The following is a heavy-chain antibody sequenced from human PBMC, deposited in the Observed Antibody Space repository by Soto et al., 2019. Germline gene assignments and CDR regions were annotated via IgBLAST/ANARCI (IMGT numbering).Heavy chain of an antibody. CDR3: AKESTVTSSLFDY. D-gene: IGHD4-17*01. CDR1: CITSSSDA. Sequence: GGALILSWASGCITSSSDAIWLFRPDPGKGLEWVSSISGSGVSTYYADSVKGRFTLSRDNSKNTLYLQMNSLRADDTAVYYCAKESTVTSSLFDYWGQGTQVTVSP. V-gene: IGHV3-23*01. CDR2: ISGSGVST. J-gene: IGHJ4*02.